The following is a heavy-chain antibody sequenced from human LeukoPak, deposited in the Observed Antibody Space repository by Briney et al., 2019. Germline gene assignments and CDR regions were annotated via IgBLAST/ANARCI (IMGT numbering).Heavy chain of an antibody. D-gene: IGHD3-22*01. V-gene: IGHV3-48*01. CDR3: ARAQYYSDSTGYYYLHY. J-gene: IGHJ4*02. Sequence: GGSLRLSCVGSGFTFSSYHMNWVRQAPGKGLEWVSYISSSSSTIYYADSVKGRFTIFGDNAKNSLYLQTNSLRAEDTAVYYCARAQYYSDSTGYYYLHYWGQGTLVTVSS. CDR2: ISSSSSTI. CDR1: GFTFSSYH.